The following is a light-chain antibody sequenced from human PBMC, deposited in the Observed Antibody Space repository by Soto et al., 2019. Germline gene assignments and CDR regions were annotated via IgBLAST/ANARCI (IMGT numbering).Light chain of an antibody. V-gene: IGLV4-69*01. CDR2: LNRDGSH. CDR3: QTWGTGIVI. J-gene: IGLJ2*01. Sequence: QLVLTQSPAASASLGASVKLTCTLSSGHSNYAIAWHQQQPEKGPRYVMKLNRDGSHSKGDGIPNRFSGSSSGAERYLTISSLQSEDEADYYCQTWGTGIVIFGGGTKLTVL. CDR1: SGHSNYA.